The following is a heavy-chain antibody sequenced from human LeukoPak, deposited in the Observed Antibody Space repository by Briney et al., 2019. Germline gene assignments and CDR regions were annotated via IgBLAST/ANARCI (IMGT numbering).Heavy chain of an antibody. D-gene: IGHD2/OR15-2a*01. J-gene: IGHJ6*03. V-gene: IGHV3-30*03. Sequence: PGGSLRLSCAASGFTFSSYSMNWVRQAPGKGLEWVALISYDGSNKYYADSVKGRFTISRDNSKNTLFLQMNSLRADDTAVYYCARPFLAGGYYMDVWGKGTTVSVSS. CDR2: ISYDGSNK. CDR1: GFTFSSYS. CDR3: ARPFLAGGYYMDV.